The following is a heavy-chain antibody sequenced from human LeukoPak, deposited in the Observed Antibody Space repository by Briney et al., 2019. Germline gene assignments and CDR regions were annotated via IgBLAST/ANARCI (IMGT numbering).Heavy chain of an antibody. Sequence: SETLSLTCTVSGGSISSYYWSWIRQPAGKGLEWIGRIYTSGSTNYNPSLKSRVTMSVDTSKNQVSLKLSSVTAADTAVYYCARDSWGVTMVRGATNWFDPWGQGTLVTVSS. J-gene: IGHJ5*02. D-gene: IGHD3-10*01. V-gene: IGHV4-4*07. CDR1: GGSISSYY. CDR3: ARDSWGVTMVRGATNWFDP. CDR2: IYTSGST.